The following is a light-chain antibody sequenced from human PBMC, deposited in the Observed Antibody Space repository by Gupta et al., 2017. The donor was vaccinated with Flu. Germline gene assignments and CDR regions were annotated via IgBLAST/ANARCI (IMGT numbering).Light chain of an antibody. Sequence: QLVLTQSPSASASLGASVKLTCPLSSGHSSYAIAWHQQQPEKGPRYLMQLICDGSHSKGDGTPDRFSGSRSAADRYPTISSLQSDDEAYYYCQAWGTCTHVVFGGGTKLTVL. J-gene: IGLJ2*01. CDR2: LICDGSH. V-gene: IGLV4-69*01. CDR1: SGHSSYA. CDR3: QAWGTCTHVV.